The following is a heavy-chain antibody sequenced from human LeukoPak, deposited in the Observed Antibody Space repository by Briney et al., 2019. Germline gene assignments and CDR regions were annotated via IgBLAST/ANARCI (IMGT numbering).Heavy chain of an antibody. V-gene: IGHV3-33*08. CDR2: IWYDGSNK. D-gene: IGHD3-16*01. Sequence: PGGSLRLSCAASGFTFSTFAMHWVRQAPGKGLEWVAVIWYDGSNKYYADSVKGRFTISRDNSKNTLYLQMNSLRAEDTAVYYCARDGGLNWFDPWGQGTLVTVSS. CDR3: ARDGGLNWFDP. CDR1: GFTFSTFA. J-gene: IGHJ5*02.